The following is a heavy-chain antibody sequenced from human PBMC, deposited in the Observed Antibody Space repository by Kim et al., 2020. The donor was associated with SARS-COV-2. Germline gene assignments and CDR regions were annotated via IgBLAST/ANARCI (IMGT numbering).Heavy chain of an antibody. Sequence: GGSLRLSCAASGFTFSSYGMHWVRQAPGKGLEWVAVISYDGSNKYYADSVKGRFTISRDNSKNTLYLQMNSLRAEDTAVYYCAKDPSTYSGSQPPGYWGQGTLVTVSS. J-gene: IGHJ4*02. CDR3: AKDPSTYSGSQPPGY. CDR1: GFTFSSYG. D-gene: IGHD1-26*01. V-gene: IGHV3-30*18. CDR2: ISYDGSNK.